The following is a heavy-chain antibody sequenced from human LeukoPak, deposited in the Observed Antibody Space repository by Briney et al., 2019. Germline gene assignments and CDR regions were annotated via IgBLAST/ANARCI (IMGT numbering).Heavy chain of an antibody. Sequence: ASVKVSCKASGYTFTSYGISWVRQAPGQGLEWMGWISAYNGNTNYAHKLQGRVTMPTDTSTSTAYMELRSLRSDDTAVYYCARDPSSTSSFPLWGQGTLVTVSS. J-gene: IGHJ4*02. CDR2: ISAYNGNT. V-gene: IGHV1-18*01. CDR3: ARDPSSTSSFPL. D-gene: IGHD2-2*01. CDR1: GYTFTSYG.